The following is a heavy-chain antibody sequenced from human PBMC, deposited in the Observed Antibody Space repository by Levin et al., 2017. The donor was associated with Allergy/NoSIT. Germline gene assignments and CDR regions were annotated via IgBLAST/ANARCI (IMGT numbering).Heavy chain of an antibody. CDR1: GFTFSSYW. J-gene: IGHJ3*02. D-gene: IGHD3-10*01. V-gene: IGHV3-7*01. CDR2: IKQDGSEK. CDR3: ARDEIGYYYGSGSYYNGPDAFDI. Sequence: GGSLRLSCAASGFTFSSYWMSWVRQAPGKGLEWVANIKQDGSEKYYVDSVKGRFTISRDNAKNSLYLQMNSLRAEDTAVYYCARDEIGYYYGSGSYYNGPDAFDIWGQGTMVTVSS.